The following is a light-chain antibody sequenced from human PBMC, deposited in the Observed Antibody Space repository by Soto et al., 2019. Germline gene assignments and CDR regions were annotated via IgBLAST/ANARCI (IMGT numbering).Light chain of an antibody. V-gene: IGLV2-14*01. CDR3: SSYTSSSTLV. Sequence: QSALTQPASVSGSPGQSITISCTGTSSDVGGYNYVSGYQQHPGKAPKLMIYEVSNRPSGVSNRFSGSKSGNTASLTISGLHAEDEADYYCSSYTSSSTLVFGGGTKLTVL. CDR2: EVS. J-gene: IGLJ3*02. CDR1: SSDVGGYNY.